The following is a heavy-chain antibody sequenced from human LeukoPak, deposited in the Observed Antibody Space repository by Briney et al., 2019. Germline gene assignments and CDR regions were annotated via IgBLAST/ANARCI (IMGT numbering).Heavy chain of an antibody. CDR2: INPNSGGT. Sequence: GASVKVSCKASGYIFTNYYMHWVRQAPGQELGWMGRINPNSGGTNYAQKFQGRVTITADESTSTAYMELSSLRSEDTAVYYCARGGNSGSYFFENFDYWGQGTLVTVSS. D-gene: IGHD1-26*01. CDR3: ARGGNSGSYFFENFDY. V-gene: IGHV1/OR15-1*04. CDR1: GYIFTNYY. J-gene: IGHJ4*02.